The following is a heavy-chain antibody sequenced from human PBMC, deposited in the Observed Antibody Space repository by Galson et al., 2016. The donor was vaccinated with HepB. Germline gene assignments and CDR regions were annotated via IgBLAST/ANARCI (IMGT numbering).Heavy chain of an antibody. J-gene: IGHJ4*02. D-gene: IGHD3-22*01. CDR3: ARLHYDGSVFHPFDC. CDR2: SRHKGSGYST. Sequence: SLRLSCAASGFAFTDYFVDWVRQAPGKGLEWIGRSRHKGSGYSTQYAASVQGRFTMSRDASMNSLYLQMNSLKTEDTAVYYCARLHYDGSVFHPFDCWGQGTLVTVSS. CDR1: GFAFTDYF. V-gene: IGHV3-72*01.